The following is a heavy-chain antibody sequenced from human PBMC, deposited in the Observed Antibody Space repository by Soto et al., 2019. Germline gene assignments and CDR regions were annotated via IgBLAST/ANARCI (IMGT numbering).Heavy chain of an antibody. CDR1: GGTFSSYA. D-gene: IGHD1-7*01. CDR3: ASHGITGTWVYCYGMDA. J-gene: IGHJ6*02. V-gene: IGHV1-69*12. CDR2: IIPIFGTA. Sequence: QVQLVQSGAEVKKPGSSVKVSCKASGGTFSSYAISWVRQAPGQGLEWMGGIIPIFGTANYAQKFQGRVTITADASTSTAYMELSSLRSEDTAVYYCASHGITGTWVYCYGMDAWGQGTTVTVSS.